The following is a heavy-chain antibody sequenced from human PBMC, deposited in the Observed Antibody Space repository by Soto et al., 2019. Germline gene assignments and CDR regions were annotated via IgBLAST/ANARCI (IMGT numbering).Heavy chain of an antibody. CDR3: ARRQQWLAGYFDY. D-gene: IGHD6-19*01. CDR2: IYYSGST. Sequence: PSETLSLTCAVSCDSISSSGFYWGWIRQPPGKGPEWIGSIYYSGSTYYNPSLKSRVTISVDTSKSQFSLKMRSVTAADTAVYYCARRQQWLAGYFDYWGQGTLVTVSS. CDR1: CDSISSSGFY. V-gene: IGHV4-39*01. J-gene: IGHJ4*02.